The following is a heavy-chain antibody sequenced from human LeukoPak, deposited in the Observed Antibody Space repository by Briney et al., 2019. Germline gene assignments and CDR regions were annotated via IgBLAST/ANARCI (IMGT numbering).Heavy chain of an antibody. V-gene: IGHV1-24*01. CDR1: GYTLTELS. CDR2: FDPEDGET. J-gene: IGHJ5*02. Sequence: ASVKVSCKVSGYTLTELSMHWVRQAPGKGLEWMGGFDPEDGETIYAQKFQGRVTMTEDTSTDTAYMELSSLRSEDTAVYYCATGFLERPRHNWFDPWGQGTLVTVSS. D-gene: IGHD3-3*01. CDR3: ATGFLERPRHNWFDP.